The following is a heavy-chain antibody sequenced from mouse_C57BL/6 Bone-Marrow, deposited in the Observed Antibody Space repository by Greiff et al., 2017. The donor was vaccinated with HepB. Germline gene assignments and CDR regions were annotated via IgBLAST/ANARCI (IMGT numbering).Heavy chain of an antibody. CDR3: ARIYFGFAY. CDR2: IWGGGST. CDR1: GFSLTSYG. D-gene: IGHD2-1*01. J-gene: IGHJ3*01. V-gene: IGHV2-9*01. Sequence: VKLMDSGPCLVAPSQCLSITCTVSGFSLTSYGVDWVRQPPGKGLEWLGVIWGGGSTNYNSAPVSRLSISKDNSKSQVFLKMNSLQTDDTGMYYCARIYFGFAYWGQEALVTVSA.